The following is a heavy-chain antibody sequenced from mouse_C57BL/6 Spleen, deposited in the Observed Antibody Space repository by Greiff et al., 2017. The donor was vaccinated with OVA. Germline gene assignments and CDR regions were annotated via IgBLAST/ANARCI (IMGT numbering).Heavy chain of an antibody. D-gene: IGHD4-1*01. J-gene: IGHJ2*01. CDR3: AIPGTGDY. V-gene: IGHV5-4*03. CDR2: ISGGGSYT. CDR1: GFTFSSSA. Sequence: EVKLVESGGGLVKPGGSLKLSCAASGFTFSSSAMSWVRQTPEKRLAWVATISGGGSYTYYPANVKGRFTIARDNAKNNLYLQMSHLKSEDTAMYYCAIPGTGDYWGQGTTLTVSS.